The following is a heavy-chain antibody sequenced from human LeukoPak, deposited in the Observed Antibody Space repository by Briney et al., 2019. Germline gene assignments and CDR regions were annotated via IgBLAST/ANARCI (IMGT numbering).Heavy chain of an antibody. Sequence: ASVKVSCKASGYSFSSYGINWVRRAPGQGLEWMGWISGYNGNTDYAQKFQGRVTMTTDTSTSTAYMELGSLRSDDTAVYYCARVRNWQQLAPVDYWGQGTLVTVSS. CDR1: GYSFSSYG. CDR2: ISGYNGNT. J-gene: IGHJ4*02. CDR3: ARVRNWQQLAPVDY. V-gene: IGHV1-18*01. D-gene: IGHD6-13*01.